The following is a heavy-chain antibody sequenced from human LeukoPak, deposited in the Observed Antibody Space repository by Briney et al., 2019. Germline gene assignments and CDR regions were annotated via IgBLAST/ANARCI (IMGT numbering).Heavy chain of an antibody. CDR1: ENSFTNCW. V-gene: IGHV5-51*01. CDR2: IYPGDSDT. CDR3: ARSVDSTTSTLPY. J-gene: IGHJ4*02. Sequence: GESLKISCKGSENSFTNCWIAWVRQMPGKGLEWMGIIYPGDSDTRYSPTFQGQVTISADRSSTTAYLQWSGLKASDTAMYNCARSVDSTTSTLPYWGQGTLVTVSS. D-gene: IGHD5-18*01.